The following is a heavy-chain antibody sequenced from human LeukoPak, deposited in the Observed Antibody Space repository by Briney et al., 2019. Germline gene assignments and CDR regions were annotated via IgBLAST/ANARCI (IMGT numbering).Heavy chain of an antibody. Sequence: SETLSLTCTVSGDSISSYYWSWTRQPPGKGLEWIGYIYCSGSTNYNPSLKSRVTTSVDTSKNQFSLKLSSVTAADTGVYYCARHYPYGSGSYSPFYFDYWGQGTLVTVSS. V-gene: IGHV4-59*08. CDR3: ARHYPYGSGSYSPFYFDY. CDR1: GDSISSYY. CDR2: IYCSGST. J-gene: IGHJ4*02. D-gene: IGHD3-10*01.